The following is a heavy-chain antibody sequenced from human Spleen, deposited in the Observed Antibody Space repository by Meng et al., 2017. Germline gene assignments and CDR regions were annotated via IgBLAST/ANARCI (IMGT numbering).Heavy chain of an antibody. D-gene: IGHD3-10*01. Sequence: GGSLRLSCAASGFTFKDYYMSWIRQAPGKGLEWVSYISSSGYPIYTADSVKGRFTISRDNAKNSLYLQMNSLRAEDTALYYCASHYYGSGVVDYWGQGTLVTVSS. CDR1: GFTFKDYY. CDR2: ISSSGYPI. J-gene: IGHJ4*02. CDR3: ASHYYGSGVVDY. V-gene: IGHV3-11*01.